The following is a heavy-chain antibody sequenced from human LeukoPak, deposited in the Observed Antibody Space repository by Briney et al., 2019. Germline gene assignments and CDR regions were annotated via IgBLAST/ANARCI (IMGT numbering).Heavy chain of an antibody. CDR1: GFTFSSYW. D-gene: IGHD6-19*01. J-gene: IGHJ5*02. Sequence: GGSLRLSCAASGFTFSSYWMSWVRQAPGKGLEWVATIKQDGSEKYYVDSVKGRFTISRDNAKNSLYLQMNSLRAEDTAVYYCARDRGSGRYGGGWFDPWGQGTLVIVSS. CDR3: ARDRGSGRYGGGWFDP. V-gene: IGHV3-7*01. CDR2: IKQDGSEK.